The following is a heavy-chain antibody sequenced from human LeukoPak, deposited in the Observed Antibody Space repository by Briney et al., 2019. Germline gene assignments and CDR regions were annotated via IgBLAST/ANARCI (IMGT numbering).Heavy chain of an antibody. CDR2: INWNGGST. CDR1: GFTFDDYG. Sequence: GGSLRLSCAASGFTFDDYGMSWVRQAPGKGPEWVSGINWNGGSTGYADSVKGRFTISRDNSKNSLYLQMNSLRTEDTALYYCAKDMWRFGELDYDYWGQGTLVTVSS. D-gene: IGHD3-10*01. J-gene: IGHJ4*02. V-gene: IGHV3-20*04. CDR3: AKDMWRFGELDYDY.